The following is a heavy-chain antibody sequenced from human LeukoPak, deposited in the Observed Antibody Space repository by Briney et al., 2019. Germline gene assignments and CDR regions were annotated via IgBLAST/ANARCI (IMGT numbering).Heavy chain of an antibody. V-gene: IGHV3-15*01. D-gene: IGHD3-10*01. Sequence: GGSLRLSCAASGFTFSNAWVSWVRQAPGKGLEWVGRIKSKTDGGTTDYVAPVKGRFTISRDDSKNTLYVQMNSLETEDTAVYYCTTDLWFGEFGLDVWGQGTTVIVSS. J-gene: IGHJ6*02. CDR2: IKSKTDGGTT. CDR1: GFTFSNAW. CDR3: TTDLWFGEFGLDV.